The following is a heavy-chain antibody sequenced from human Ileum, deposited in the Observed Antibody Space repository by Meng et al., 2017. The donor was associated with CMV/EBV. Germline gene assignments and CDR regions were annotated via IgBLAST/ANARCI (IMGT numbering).Heavy chain of an antibody. V-gene: IGHV1-18*01. D-gene: IGHD3-9*01. CDR1: GYTFTSYG. CDR2: ISAYNGNT. CDR3: ARKGGNERYFDWLWNYYYYGMDV. Sequence: ASVKVSCKASGYTFTSYGISWVRQAPGQGLEWMGWISAYNGNTNYAQKLQGRVTMTTDTSTSTAYMELRSLRSDDTAVYYCARKGGNERYFDWLWNYYYYGMDVWGQGTTVTVSS. J-gene: IGHJ6*02.